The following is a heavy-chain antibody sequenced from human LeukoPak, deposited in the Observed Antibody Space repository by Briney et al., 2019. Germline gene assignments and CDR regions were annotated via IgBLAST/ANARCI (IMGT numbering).Heavy chain of an antibody. V-gene: IGHV3-21*01. CDR1: GFTFSSYS. CDR2: ISTSSSYI. Sequence: GESLKISCKGSGFTFSSYSMNWVRQAPGKGLEWVSFISTSSSYIYYADSVKGRFTISRDNAKNSLYLEMNSLRAEDTAVYYCAGIAAAGRSDWYFDLWGRGTLVTVSS. J-gene: IGHJ2*01. CDR3: AGIAAAGRSDWYFDL. D-gene: IGHD6-13*01.